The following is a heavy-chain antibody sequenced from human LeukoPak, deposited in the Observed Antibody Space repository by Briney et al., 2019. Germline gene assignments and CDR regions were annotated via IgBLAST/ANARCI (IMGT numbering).Heavy chain of an antibody. CDR2: IYYSGSP. CDR3: ARVPSY. CDR1: GGSISTFY. J-gene: IGHJ4*02. V-gene: IGHV4-59*01. Sequence: SETLSLTCTVSGGSISTFYWSWIRQPPGKGLEWIGYIYYSGSPNYNPSLKSRVTISVDTSKNQFSLKLNSVTAADTAVYYCARVPSYWGQGTLVTVSS.